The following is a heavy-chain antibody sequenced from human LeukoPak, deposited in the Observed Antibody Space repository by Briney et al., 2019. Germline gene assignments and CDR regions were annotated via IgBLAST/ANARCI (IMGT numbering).Heavy chain of an antibody. CDR3: ARLTPRYSSAAKGWFDP. J-gene: IGHJ5*02. CDR2: IYYSGST. D-gene: IGHD6-19*01. V-gene: IGHV4-59*08. Sequence: PSETLSLTCTVSAGSISSYYWNWIRQPPGKGLEWIGYIYYSGSTNYNPSLKSRVTIPVDTSKNQFSLKLSSVTAADTAVYYCARLTPRYSSAAKGWFDPWGQGTLVTVSS. CDR1: AGSISSYY.